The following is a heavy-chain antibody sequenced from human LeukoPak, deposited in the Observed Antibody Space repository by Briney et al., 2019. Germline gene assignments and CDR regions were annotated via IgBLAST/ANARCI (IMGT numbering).Heavy chain of an antibody. J-gene: IGHJ4*02. CDR2: INHSGST. CDR3: ASMVWNGYYFDY. Sequence: PSETLSLTCAVYGGSFSGYYWSWIRQPPGKGLEWIGEINHSGSTNYNPSLKSRVTISVDTSKNQFSLKLSSVTAADTAVYYCASMVWNGYYFDYWGQETLVTVSS. V-gene: IGHV4-34*01. CDR1: GGSFSGYY. D-gene: IGHD1-1*01.